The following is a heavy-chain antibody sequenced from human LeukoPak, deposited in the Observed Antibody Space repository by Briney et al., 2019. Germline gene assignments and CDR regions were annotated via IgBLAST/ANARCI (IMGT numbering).Heavy chain of an antibody. CDR3: AREGSGYSCGSELGY. CDR1: GYIFTGHY. J-gene: IGHJ4*02. V-gene: IGHV1-2*02. D-gene: IGHD6-19*01. Sequence: ASVKVSCKASGYIFTGHYMHWVRQAPGQGLEWMGWINPKSGGTNYAQNFQGRVTMTRDTSISTVYLELSWLRSDDTAVHYCAREGSGYSCGSELGYWGQGTLVTVSS. CDR2: INPKSGGT.